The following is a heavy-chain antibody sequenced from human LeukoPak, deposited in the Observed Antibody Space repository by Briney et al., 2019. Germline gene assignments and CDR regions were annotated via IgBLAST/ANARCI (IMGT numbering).Heavy chain of an antibody. J-gene: IGHJ4*02. D-gene: IGHD3-9*01. V-gene: IGHV3-23*01. CDR3: ANTHLYDILTGFRRAGFGY. CDR1: GYSISSGYY. Sequence: ETLSLTCTVSGYSISSGYYWGWIRQPPGKGLEWVSAISGRSGSTYYADSVKGRFTISRDNSKNTLYLQMNSLRAEDTAVYYCANTHLYDILTGFRRAGFGYWGQGTLVTVSS. CDR2: ISGRSGST.